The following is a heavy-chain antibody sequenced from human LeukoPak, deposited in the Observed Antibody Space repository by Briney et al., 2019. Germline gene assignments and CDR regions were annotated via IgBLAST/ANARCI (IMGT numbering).Heavy chain of an antibody. CDR1: GGSFSGYY. Sequence: SETLSLTCADYGGSFSGYYWSWIRQPPGKGLEWIGEINHSGSTNYNPSLKSRVTISVDTSKNQFSLKLSSVTAADTAVYYCAKGHVLLWFGELFPPGHYGMDVWGKGTTVTVSS. J-gene: IGHJ6*04. V-gene: IGHV4-34*01. D-gene: IGHD3-10*01. CDR2: INHSGST. CDR3: AKGHVLLWFGELFPPGHYGMDV.